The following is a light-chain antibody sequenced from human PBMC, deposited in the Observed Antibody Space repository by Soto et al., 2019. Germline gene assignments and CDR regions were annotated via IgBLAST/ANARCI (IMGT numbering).Light chain of an antibody. CDR1: SSNIGAPYD. CDR2: GNN. CDR3: QAYDSRLSGSV. J-gene: IGLJ3*02. Sequence: QSVLTQPPSVSGAPGQRVTISCTGSSSNIGAPYDVHWYQQLPGTAPKLLIYGNNNRPSGVPDPFSGSKSGTSASLAITALQAEDEADYYCQAYDSRLSGSVFGGGTKLTVL. V-gene: IGLV1-40*01.